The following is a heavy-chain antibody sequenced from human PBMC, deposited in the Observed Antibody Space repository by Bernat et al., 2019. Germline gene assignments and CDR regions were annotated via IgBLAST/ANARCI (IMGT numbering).Heavy chain of an antibody. CDR3: AREPGQGIVVVPGGYDGLVTRFDP. V-gene: IGHV1-69*02. J-gene: IGHJ5*02. CDR2: IIPILGIA. CDR1: GGTFSSYT. Sequence: QVQLVQSGAEVKKPGSSVKVSCKASGGTFSSYTISWVRQAPGQGLEWMGRIIPILGIANYAQKFQGRVTITADKSTSTAYMELSSLRSEDTAMYYCAREPGQGIVVVPGGYDGLVTRFDPWGQGTLVTVSS. D-gene: IGHD2-2*01.